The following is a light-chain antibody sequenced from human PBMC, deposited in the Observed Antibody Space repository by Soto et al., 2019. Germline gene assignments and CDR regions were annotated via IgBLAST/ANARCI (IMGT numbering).Light chain of an antibody. Sequence: QSALTQPASVSGSPGQSITISCTGTSSDIGGHNYVSWYQQHPGKAPQLMIYEVSNRPSGVSNRFSGSKSGNTASLTISGLQAEDEAGYYGSSYTSSSTYVFGTGTKVTVL. J-gene: IGLJ1*01. V-gene: IGLV2-14*01. CDR1: SSDIGGHNY. CDR2: EVS. CDR3: SSYTSSSTYV.